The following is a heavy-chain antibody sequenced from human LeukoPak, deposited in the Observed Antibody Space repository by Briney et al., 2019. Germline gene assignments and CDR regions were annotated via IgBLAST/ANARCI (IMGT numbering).Heavy chain of an antibody. CDR3: ARGLHYDSSGFSSPEYYFDY. CDR1: GGSFSGYY. J-gene: IGHJ4*02. Sequence: SETLSLTCAVYGGSFSGYYWRWIRQPPGKGLEWIGEINHSGSTNYNPSLKSRVTISVDTSKNQFSLKLSSVTAADTAVYYCARGLHYDSSGFSSPEYYFDYWGQGTLVTVSS. V-gene: IGHV4-34*01. CDR2: INHSGST. D-gene: IGHD3-22*01.